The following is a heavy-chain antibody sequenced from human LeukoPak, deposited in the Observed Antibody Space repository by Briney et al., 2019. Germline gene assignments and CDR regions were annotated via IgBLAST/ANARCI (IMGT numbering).Heavy chain of an antibody. V-gene: IGHV3-23*01. CDR2: ISGSGGST. J-gene: IGHJ5*02. Sequence: GGSLRLSWAASGFTFSSYAMSWVRQAPGKGLEWVSAISGSGGSTYYADSVKGRFTISRDNSKNTLYLQMNSLRAEDTAVYYCAPRSGRGYSGYDPRPPFDPWGQGTLVTVSS. CDR3: APRSGRGYSGYDPRPPFDP. D-gene: IGHD5-12*01. CDR1: GFTFSSYA.